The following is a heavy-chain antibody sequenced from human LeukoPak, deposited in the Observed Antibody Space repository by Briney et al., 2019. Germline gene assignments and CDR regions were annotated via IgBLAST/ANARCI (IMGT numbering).Heavy chain of an antibody. CDR2: INHSGST. J-gene: IGHJ6*03. D-gene: IGHD3-10*01. CDR1: GGSFSNYY. V-gene: IGHV4-34*01. Sequence: SETLSLTCAVYGGSFSNYYWSWIRQPPGKGLEWIGEINHSGSTNYNPSLKSRVTISVDTSKNQFSLKVSSVTAADTAVYYCARGDYYGSGLYYYYYMDVWGKGTTVTVSS. CDR3: ARGDYYGSGLYYYYYMDV.